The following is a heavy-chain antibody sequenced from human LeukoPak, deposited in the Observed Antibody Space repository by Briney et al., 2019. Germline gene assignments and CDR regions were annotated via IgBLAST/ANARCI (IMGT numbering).Heavy chain of an antibody. CDR3: ARDRGQQGYMDV. V-gene: IGHV3-30*02. CDR1: GFTFSNYG. J-gene: IGHJ6*03. D-gene: IGHD6-13*01. Sequence: GGSLRLSCAASGFTFSNYGMHWVRQAPGKGLEWVAFIRYDGSNKSYADSVKGRFTISRDNSKNTLYLQMNSLRAEDTAVYYCARDRGQQGYMDVWGKGTTVTVSS. CDR2: IRYDGSNK.